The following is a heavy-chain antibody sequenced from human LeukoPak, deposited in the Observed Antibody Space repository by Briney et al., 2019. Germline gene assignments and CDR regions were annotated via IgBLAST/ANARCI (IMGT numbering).Heavy chain of an antibody. CDR3: ASLVVVPAAIHY. D-gene: IGHD2-2*01. Sequence: SETLSLTCTVSGGSISSSSYYWGWIRQPPGKGLEWIGSIYYSGSTHYNPSLKSRVTISVDTSKNQFSLKLSSVTAADTAVYYCASLVVVPAAIHYWGQGTLVTVSS. CDR1: GGSISSSSYY. CDR2: IYYSGST. J-gene: IGHJ4*02. V-gene: IGHV4-39*01.